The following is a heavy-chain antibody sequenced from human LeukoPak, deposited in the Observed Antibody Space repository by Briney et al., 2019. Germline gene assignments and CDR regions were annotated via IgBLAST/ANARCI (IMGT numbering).Heavy chain of an antibody. V-gene: IGHV4-34*01. CDR1: GGSFSGYY. D-gene: IGHD4-17*01. J-gene: IGHJ4*02. CDR3: ARGRGGDFDY. Sequence: SETLSLTCAVYGGSFSGYYWSWIRQPPGKGLEWIGEINHSGSTNHNPSLKSRVTISVDTSKNQFSLKLSSVTAADTAVYYCARGRGGDFDYWGQGTLVTVSS. CDR2: INHSGST.